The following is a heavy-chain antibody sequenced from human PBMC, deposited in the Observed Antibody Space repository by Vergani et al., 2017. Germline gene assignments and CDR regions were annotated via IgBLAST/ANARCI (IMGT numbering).Heavy chain of an antibody. CDR2: IYPADSDT. CDR3: ARHTTYTDS. CDR1: EYSSGNYW. D-gene: IGHD1-1*01. J-gene: IGHJ4*02. V-gene: IGHV5-51*01. Sequence: EVELVQSGPEMRKPGESLKISCKGSEYSSGNYWIGWVRQMPGKGLEWRGIIYPADSDTRYSLSFQGQVTISADKSISTAFLQWDSLKASDTALYYCARHTTYTDSWGQGTLVTVSS.